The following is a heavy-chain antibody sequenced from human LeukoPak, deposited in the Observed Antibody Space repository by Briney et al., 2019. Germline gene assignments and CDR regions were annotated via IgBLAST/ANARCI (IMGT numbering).Heavy chain of an antibody. Sequence: PGRSLRLSCAASGFTFDDYAMHWVRQAPGKGLEWVSGISWNSDSIGYADSVKGRFTISRDNAKNSLYLQMNSLRAEDTALYYCAKETQWALDSWGQGTLVTVSS. D-gene: IGHD1-26*01. J-gene: IGHJ4*02. CDR1: GFTFDDYA. CDR2: ISWNSDSI. CDR3: AKETQWALDS. V-gene: IGHV3-9*01.